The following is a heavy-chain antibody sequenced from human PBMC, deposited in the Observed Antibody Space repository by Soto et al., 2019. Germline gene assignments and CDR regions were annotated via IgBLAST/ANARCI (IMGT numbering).Heavy chain of an antibody. Sequence: EVQLVESGGGLVQPGGSLRLSCADSGFTFSSYWRSWVRQAPVKGLEWVGNIKQDGSEKNYVDSVKGRLTISRDNAKNSLYLQMNSLRAEDTAVYYCARIASTGRGWDVWGQGTTVVVSS. CDR2: IKQDGSEK. V-gene: IGHV3-7*01. CDR1: GFTFSSYW. CDR3: ARIASTGRGWDV. J-gene: IGHJ6*02. D-gene: IGHD6-13*01.